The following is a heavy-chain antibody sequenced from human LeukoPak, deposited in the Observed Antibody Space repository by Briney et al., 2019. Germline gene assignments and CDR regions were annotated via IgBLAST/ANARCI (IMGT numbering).Heavy chain of an antibody. D-gene: IGHD6-6*01. CDR1: GYTFTTYY. CDR2: INPSSGST. V-gene: IGHV1-46*01. J-gene: IGHJ4*02. Sequence: ASVKVSCKASGYTFTTYYMHWVRQAPGQGLEWTGIINPSSGSTSYAHQFQGRVTMTRDTSTGTVYMELSSLRSEDTAVYYCARDRGQLGVDYWGQGTLVTVSS. CDR3: ARDRGQLGVDY.